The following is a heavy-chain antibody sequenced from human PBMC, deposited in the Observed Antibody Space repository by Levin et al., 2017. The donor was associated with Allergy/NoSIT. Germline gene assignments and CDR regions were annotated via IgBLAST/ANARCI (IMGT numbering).Heavy chain of an antibody. CDR2: INPNSGGT. CDR1: GYTFTGYY. D-gene: IGHD6-19*01. V-gene: IGHV1-2*02. J-gene: IGHJ3*02. CDR3: ANSGYSSGWYPADAFDI. Sequence: ASVKVSCKASGYTFTGYYMHWVRQAPGQGLEWMGWINPNSGGTNYAQKFQGRVTMTRDTSISTAYMELSRLRSDDTAVYYCANSGYSSGWYPADAFDIWGQGTMVTVSS.